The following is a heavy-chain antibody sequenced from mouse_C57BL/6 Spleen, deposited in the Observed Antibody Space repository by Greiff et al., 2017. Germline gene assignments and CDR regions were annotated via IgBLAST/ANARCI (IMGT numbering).Heavy chain of an antibody. CDR1: GYTFTDYN. Sequence: EVQLQQSGPELVKPGASVKMSCKASGYTFTDYNMHWVKQSHGKSLEWIGYINPNNGGTSYNQKFKGKATLTVNKSSSTAYMEFRSLTSEDSAVYYCARNYGSSPRWYFEVWGTGTTVTVSS. CDR2: INPNNGGT. V-gene: IGHV1-22*01. CDR3: ARNYGSSPRWYFEV. J-gene: IGHJ1*03. D-gene: IGHD1-1*01.